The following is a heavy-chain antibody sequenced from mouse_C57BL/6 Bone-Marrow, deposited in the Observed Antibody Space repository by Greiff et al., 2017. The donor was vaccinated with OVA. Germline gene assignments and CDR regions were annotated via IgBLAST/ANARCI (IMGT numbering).Heavy chain of an antibody. V-gene: IGHV1-4*01. CDR3: TRGYYFDY. J-gene: IGHJ2*01. CDR2: IDPTNDYT. Sequence: QVHVKQPGAELARPGASVKMSCKASGYTFTSYTIHWVKQRPGQGLEWIGYIDPTNDYTNYNQKFKGKATLTADKSSSTAYMQLSSLTSEDSAVYYCTRGYYFDYWGQGTTLTVSS. CDR1: GYTFTSYT.